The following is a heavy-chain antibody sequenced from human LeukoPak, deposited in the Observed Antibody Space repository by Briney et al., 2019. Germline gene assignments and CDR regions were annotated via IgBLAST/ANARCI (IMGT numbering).Heavy chain of an antibody. CDR1: GAPISRYY. V-gene: IGHV4-59*01. CDR2: IYYSGST. J-gene: IGHJ5*02. Sequence: PSETLSLTCTVSGAPISRYYWSWVRQPPGKGLEWVGYIYYSGSTRYNPSLKSRVTISVGTSKNQFSLKLSSVTAADTAVYYCARVGILRFPSNWFDPWGQGTLVTVSS. CDR3: ARVGILRFPSNWFDP. D-gene: IGHD3-3*01.